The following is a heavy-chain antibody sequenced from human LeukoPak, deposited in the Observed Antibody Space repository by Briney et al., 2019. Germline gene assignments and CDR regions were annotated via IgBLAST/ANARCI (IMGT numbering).Heavy chain of an antibody. V-gene: IGHV4-59*08. Sequence: PSETLSLTCTVSGDSISSYYWSWIRQPPGKGLEWIGYIYYSGSTNYRPSLKSRVTISVDTSKNQFSLKLSSVTAADTAVYYCARSERIIMILGGAFDIWGQGTVVTVSS. J-gene: IGHJ3*02. CDR1: GDSISSYY. CDR3: ARSERIIMILGGAFDI. CDR2: IYYSGST. D-gene: IGHD3-22*01.